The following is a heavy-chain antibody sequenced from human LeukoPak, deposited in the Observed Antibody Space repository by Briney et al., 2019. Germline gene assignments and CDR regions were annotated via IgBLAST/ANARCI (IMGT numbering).Heavy chain of an antibody. D-gene: IGHD1-26*01. Sequence: ASVKVSCKASGYTFTSYAMNWVRQAPGQGLEWMGWINTNTGNPTYAQGFTGRFVFSLDTSVSTAYLQISSLKAVDTAVYYCARDPSSGTYDNWFDPWGQGTLVTVSS. V-gene: IGHV7-4-1*02. CDR2: INTNTGNP. CDR1: GYTFTSYA. J-gene: IGHJ5*02. CDR3: ARDPSSGTYDNWFDP.